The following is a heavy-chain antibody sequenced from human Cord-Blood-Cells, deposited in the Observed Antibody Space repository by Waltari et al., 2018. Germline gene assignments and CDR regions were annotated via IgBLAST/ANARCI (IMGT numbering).Heavy chain of an antibody. Sequence: QVQLQQWGAGLLKPSETLSLTCAVYGGSFSGYYWSLLRQPPGKGLEWIGEINHSGSTNYNPSLKSRVTISVDTSKNQFSLKLSSVTAADTAVYYCARSPYYYYYMDVWGKGTTVTVSS. CDR3: ARSPYYYYYMDV. J-gene: IGHJ6*03. CDR1: GGSFSGYY. CDR2: INHSGST. V-gene: IGHV4-34*01.